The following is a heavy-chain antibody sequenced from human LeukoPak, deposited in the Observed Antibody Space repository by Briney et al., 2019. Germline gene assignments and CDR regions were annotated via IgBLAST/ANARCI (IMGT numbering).Heavy chain of an antibody. V-gene: IGHV3-23*01. CDR2: ISASGIHI. CDR1: GFTFSNYD. Sequence: GGSLRLSCAVSGFTFSNYDMNWVRQAPGKGPEWVTTISASGIHIYYADSAKGRFTISRDNSRNALELQMNSLRGEDTAVYYCVRMVSGDSWGQGTLVTVTS. J-gene: IGHJ4*02. CDR3: VRMVSGDS. D-gene: IGHD2-8*01.